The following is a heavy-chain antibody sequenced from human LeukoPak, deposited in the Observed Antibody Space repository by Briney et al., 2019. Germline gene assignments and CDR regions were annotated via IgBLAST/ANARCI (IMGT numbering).Heavy chain of an antibody. V-gene: IGHV4-38-2*02. CDR3: ARDVRGSSGWYFDL. J-gene: IGHJ2*01. Sequence: SETLSLTCTVSGYSISSGYYWGWIRQPPGKGLEWIGSIYHSGSTYYNPSLKSRVTISIDTSKNQFSLKLSSVTAADTAVYYCARDVRGSSGWYFDLWGRGTLVTVSS. D-gene: IGHD3-10*02. CDR2: IYHSGST. CDR1: GYSISSGYY.